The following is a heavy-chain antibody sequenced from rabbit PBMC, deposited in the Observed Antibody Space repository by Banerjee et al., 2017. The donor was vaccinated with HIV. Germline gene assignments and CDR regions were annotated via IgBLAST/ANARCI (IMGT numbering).Heavy chain of an antibody. CDR3: AREGSMGYVGL. J-gene: IGHJ4*01. CDR2: IDGGSAGNT. V-gene: IGHV1S40*01. CDR1: GFTISSSYW. D-gene: IGHD4-2*01. Sequence: QSLEESGGDLVKPGASLTLTCTASGFTISSSYWIYWVRQAPGKGLEWIACIDGGSAGNTYYASWAKGRFTISKTSSTTVTLQMTSLTAADTATYFCAREGSMGYVGLWGPGTLVTVS.